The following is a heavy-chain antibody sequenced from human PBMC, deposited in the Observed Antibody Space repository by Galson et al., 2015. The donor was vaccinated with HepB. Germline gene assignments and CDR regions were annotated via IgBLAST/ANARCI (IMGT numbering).Heavy chain of an antibody. CDR2: ISSSSSTI. CDR1: GFTFSSYS. J-gene: IGHJ3*02. CDR3: ARKGLAPGGFAFDI. Sequence: SLRLSCAASGFTFSSYSMNWVRQAPGKGLEWVSYISSSSSTIYYADSVKGRFTISRDNAKNSLYLQMNSLRAEDTAVYYCARKGLAPGGFAFDIWGQGTMVTVSS. D-gene: IGHD2-15*01. V-gene: IGHV3-48*01.